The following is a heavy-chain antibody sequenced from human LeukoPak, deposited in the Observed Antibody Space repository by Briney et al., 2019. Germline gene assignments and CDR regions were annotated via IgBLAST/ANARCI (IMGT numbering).Heavy chain of an antibody. CDR3: ARDLGEDSSSWYMGAFDI. V-gene: IGHV3-21*01. CDR1: GFTFSSYR. D-gene: IGHD6-13*01. J-gene: IGHJ3*02. CDR2: ISRSGSYI. Sequence: GGSLRLSSAPSGFTFSSYRMNWVRQAPGKGVEWVSSISRSGSYIYYVDSVKGRFTISRDHAQNSLYLQMNSLRAEDTAVYYCARDLGEDSSSWYMGAFDIWGQGTMVTVSS.